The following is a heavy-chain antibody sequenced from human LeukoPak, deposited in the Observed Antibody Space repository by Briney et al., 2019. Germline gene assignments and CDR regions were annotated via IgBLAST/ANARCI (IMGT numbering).Heavy chain of an antibody. CDR1: GFTFSRFG. CDR3: AKDAQRAFYYSNSLEN. V-gene: IGHV3-33*06. Sequence: GTSLRLSCEASGFTFSRFGMHWVRQAPDKGLEWVAVIWSDATNAYYADSAKGRFTISRDNFKRTVYLEMNSLRAEDTAIFYCAKDAQRAFYYSNSLENWGQVSLVIVSS. J-gene: IGHJ4*02. D-gene: IGHD4-11*01. CDR2: IWSDATNA.